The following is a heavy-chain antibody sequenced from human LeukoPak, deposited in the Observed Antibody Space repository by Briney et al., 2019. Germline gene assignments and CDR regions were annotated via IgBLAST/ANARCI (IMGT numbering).Heavy chain of an antibody. CDR3: AKATAKYYYGSGSPLSLDY. V-gene: IGHV3-23*01. CDR1: GFTFSSYG. Sequence: GGSLRLSCAASGFTFSSYGMSWVRQAPGKGLEWVSAISGSGGSTYYADSVKGRFTISRDNSKNTLYLQMNSLRAEDTAVYYCAKATAKYYYGSGSPLSLDYWGQGTLVTVSS. D-gene: IGHD3-10*01. CDR2: ISGSGGST. J-gene: IGHJ4*02.